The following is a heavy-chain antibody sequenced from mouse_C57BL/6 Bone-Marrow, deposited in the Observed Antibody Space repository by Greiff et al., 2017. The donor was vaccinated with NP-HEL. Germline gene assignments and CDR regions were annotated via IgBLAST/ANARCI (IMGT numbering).Heavy chain of an antibody. D-gene: IGHD1-1*01. Sequence: QVQLQQSGAELARPGASVKLSCKASGYTFTSYGISWVKQRTGQGLEWIGEIYPRSGNTYYNEKLKGKATLTADKSSSTAYMELRSLTSEDSAVYFCARKRVTVPYFDYWGQGTTLTVSS. CDR1: GYTFTSYG. CDR2: IYPRSGNT. CDR3: ARKRVTVPYFDY. J-gene: IGHJ2*01. V-gene: IGHV1-81*01.